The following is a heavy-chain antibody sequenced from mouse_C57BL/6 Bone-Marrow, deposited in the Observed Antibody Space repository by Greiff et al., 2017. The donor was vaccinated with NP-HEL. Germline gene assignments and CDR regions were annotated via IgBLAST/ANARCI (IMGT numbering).Heavy chain of an antibody. CDR2: IRNKANGYTT. D-gene: IGHD4-1*01. CDR1: GFTFTDYY. J-gene: IGHJ4*01. CDR3: ARSVTGDYAMDY. V-gene: IGHV7-3*01. Sequence: EVQLVESGGGLVQPGGSLSLSCAASGFTFTDYYMSWVRQPPGKALEWLGFIRNKANGYTTEYSASVKGRFTISRDNSQSILYLQMNALRAEDSATYYCARSVTGDYAMDYWGQGTSVTVSS.